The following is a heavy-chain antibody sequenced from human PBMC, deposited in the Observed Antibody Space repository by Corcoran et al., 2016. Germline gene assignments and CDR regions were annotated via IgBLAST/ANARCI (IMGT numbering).Heavy chain of an antibody. D-gene: IGHD2-2*01. CDR2: INPSGGST. CDR3: EREPDIVVVPAAMRSMDV. Sequence: QVQLVQSGAEVKKPGASVKVSCKASGYTFTSYYMHWVRQAPGQGLEWMGIINPSGGSTSYAQKFQGRVTMTRDTSTSTVYMELSSLRSEDTAVYYCEREPDIVVVPAAMRSMDVWGQGTTVTVSS. V-gene: IGHV1-46*01. J-gene: IGHJ6*02. CDR1: GYTFTSYY.